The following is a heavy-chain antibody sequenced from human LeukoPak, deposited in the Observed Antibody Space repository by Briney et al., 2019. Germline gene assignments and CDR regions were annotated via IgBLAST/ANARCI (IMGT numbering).Heavy chain of an antibody. D-gene: IGHD1-26*01. CDR2: ISYDGSNK. J-gene: IGHJ4*02. CDR3: AKDLYSGSRRIFDY. CDR1: GXTFSSYG. V-gene: IGHV3-30*18. Sequence: GGSLRLSCAASGXTFSSYGMHWVRQAPGKGLDWVAVISYDGSNKYYADSVKGRFTISRDNSKNTLYLQMNSLRAEDTAVYYCAKDLYSGSRRIFDYWGRGTLVTVSS.